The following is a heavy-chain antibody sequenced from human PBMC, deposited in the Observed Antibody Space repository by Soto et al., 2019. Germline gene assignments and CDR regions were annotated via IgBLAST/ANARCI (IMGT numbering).Heavy chain of an antibody. V-gene: IGHV4-59*08. Sequence: SETLSLTCTVSGGSISSYYWSWIRQPPGKGLEWIGYIYYSGSTNYNPSLKSRVTISVDTSKNQFSLKLSSVTAADTAVYYCARRVAPVVAATKGGAFDIWGQGTMVTVSS. CDR2: IYYSGST. CDR3: ARRVAPVVAATKGGAFDI. CDR1: GGSISSYY. D-gene: IGHD2-15*01. J-gene: IGHJ3*02.